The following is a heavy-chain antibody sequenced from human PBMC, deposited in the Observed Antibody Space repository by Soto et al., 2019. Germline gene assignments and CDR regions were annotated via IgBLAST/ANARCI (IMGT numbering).Heavy chain of an antibody. CDR2: ISSGSGST. Sequence: VCLTLSCASSGFSFSSYVMSWVRQAPGKGLEWVSAISSGSGSTYYADSVKGRFTISRDNSKNTLYLQMNSLRAEDTAVYYRERVSDWYVRVFDLCGQLTLVTVSS. D-gene: IGHD3-9*01. CDR1: GFSFSSYV. CDR3: ERVSDWYVRVFDL. V-gene: IGHV3-23*01. J-gene: IGHJ4*02.